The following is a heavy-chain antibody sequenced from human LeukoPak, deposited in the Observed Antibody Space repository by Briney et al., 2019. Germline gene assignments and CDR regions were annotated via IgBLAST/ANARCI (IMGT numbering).Heavy chain of an antibody. CDR2: ISTTSSLI. V-gene: IGHV3-48*04. CDR3: ASFGPGGWYRYFQH. Sequence: GGSLRLSCAASGFTFNRYNMNWVRQAPGKGLEWVSYISTTSSLIYYADSVKGRFTISRDNAKNSLYLQMNSLRAEDTAVYYCASFGPGGWYRYFQHWGQGTLVTVSS. J-gene: IGHJ1*01. CDR1: GFTFNRYN. D-gene: IGHD6-19*01.